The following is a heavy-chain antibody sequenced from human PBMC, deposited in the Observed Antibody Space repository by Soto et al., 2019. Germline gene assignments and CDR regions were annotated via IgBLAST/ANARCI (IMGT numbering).Heavy chain of an antibody. CDR2: ISYDGSKK. V-gene: IGHV3-30*18. Sequence: QVQLVESGGGVVQPGRSLRLSCAASGFTFSSYGMHWVRQAPGKGLEWVAVISYDGSKKYYADSVKGRFTISRDNSKNTLYLQMNSLRAEDTAVYYCAKGATGTSDWGQGTLVTVSS. CDR1: GFTFSSYG. J-gene: IGHJ4*02. D-gene: IGHD4-17*01. CDR3: AKGATGTSD.